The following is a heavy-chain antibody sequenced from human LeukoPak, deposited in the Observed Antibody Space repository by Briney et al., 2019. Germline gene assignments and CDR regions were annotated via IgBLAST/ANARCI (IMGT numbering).Heavy chain of an antibody. Sequence: GGSLRLSCAASGFTFSTYWMTWVRQAPGKGLEWVANINEDGSEKNYVDSVKGRFTISRDNAKNSLSLQVESLRVEDTAVYYCATRSQAPANWGQGTRVTVSS. CDR1: GFTFSTYW. CDR3: ATRSQAPAN. CDR2: INEDGSEK. V-gene: IGHV3-7*01. D-gene: IGHD1-26*01. J-gene: IGHJ4*02.